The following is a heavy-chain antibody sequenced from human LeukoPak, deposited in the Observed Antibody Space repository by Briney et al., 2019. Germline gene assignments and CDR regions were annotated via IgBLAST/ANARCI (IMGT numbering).Heavy chain of an antibody. V-gene: IGHV1-2*02. CDR1: GYTFTGYY. CDR3: ARIGDRLLWFGETSEQYDY. CDR2: INPNSGGT. D-gene: IGHD3-10*01. Sequence: GASAKVSCKASGYTFTGYYMHWVRQAPGRGLEWMGWINPNSGGTNYAQKFQGRVTMTRDTSISTAYMELSRLRSDDTAVYYCARIGDRLLWFGETSEQYDYWGQGTLVTVSS. J-gene: IGHJ4*02.